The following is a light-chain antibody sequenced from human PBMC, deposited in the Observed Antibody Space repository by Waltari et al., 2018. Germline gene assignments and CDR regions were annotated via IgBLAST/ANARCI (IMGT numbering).Light chain of an antibody. CDR1: SGSVSTSHF. V-gene: IGLV8-61*01. J-gene: IGLJ3*02. CDR3: VRYVGNGLWV. CDR2: DTE. Sequence: QTVVTQEPSLSVSPGGTVTLTFALKSGSVSTSHFPSWYQQTPGQTPLALIYDTENRSSGVPDRFSGSILGNKAALTITGAQADDESDYCCVRYVGNGLWVFGGGTRVTVL.